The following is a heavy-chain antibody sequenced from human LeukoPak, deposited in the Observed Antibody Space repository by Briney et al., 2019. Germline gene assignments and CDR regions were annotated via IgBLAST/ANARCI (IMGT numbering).Heavy chain of an antibody. V-gene: IGHV1-18*01. J-gene: IGHJ6*03. Sequence: ASVKVSCKASGYTFTSYGISWVRQAPGQGLEWMGWISAYNGNTNYAQKLQGRVTMTRDTSISTAYMELSRLRSDDTAVYYCARSAAYYDILTGYYIGTDYYYYMDVWGKGTTVTISS. CDR1: GYTFTSYG. D-gene: IGHD3-9*01. CDR3: ARSAAYYDILTGYYIGTDYYYYMDV. CDR2: ISAYNGNT.